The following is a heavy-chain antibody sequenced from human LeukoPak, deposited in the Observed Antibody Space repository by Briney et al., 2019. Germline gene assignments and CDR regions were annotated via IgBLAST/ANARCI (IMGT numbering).Heavy chain of an antibody. V-gene: IGHV3-53*01. Sequence: GGSLRLSCAASGFTVSSSFMSWVRQAPGRGLEWVSVIYSGGSTYYADSVKGRFTISRDNSKSTVSLQMNSLRAEDTAVYYCARGADRWNYFDYWGQGTLVTVSS. CDR1: GFTVSSSF. CDR2: IYSGGST. CDR3: ARGADRWNYFDY. J-gene: IGHJ4*02. D-gene: IGHD4-23*01.